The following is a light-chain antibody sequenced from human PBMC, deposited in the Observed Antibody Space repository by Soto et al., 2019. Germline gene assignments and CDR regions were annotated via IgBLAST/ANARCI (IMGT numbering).Light chain of an antibody. CDR2: EVT. J-gene: IGLJ2*01. V-gene: IGLV2-14*01. CDR1: TNDIGAFNY. CDR3: SSYTSTSTRV. Sequence: QSALTQSASVSGSPGQSITISCTGTTNDIGAFNYVSWYQQHPGKAPKLILYEVTNRPSGVSNRFSGSKSGNTASLTISGLQAEDEADYYCSSYTSTSTRVFGGGTKLTVL.